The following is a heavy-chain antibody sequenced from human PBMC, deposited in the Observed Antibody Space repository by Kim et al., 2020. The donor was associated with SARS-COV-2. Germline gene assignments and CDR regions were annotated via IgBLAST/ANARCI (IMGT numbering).Heavy chain of an antibody. CDR3: AAHSTEWGLGT. Sequence: GGSLRLSCAASGFTFSSVWMSWVRQAPGEGLEWVGRIKSKAGGEATDYASPVKGRLTISRDDSRNTVYLQMNGLKTEDTAGYYCAAHSTEWGLGTWGQGSLVTVSS. CDR1: GFTFSSVW. D-gene: IGHD1-26*01. CDR2: IKSKAGGEAT. V-gene: IGHV3-15*01. J-gene: IGHJ5*02.